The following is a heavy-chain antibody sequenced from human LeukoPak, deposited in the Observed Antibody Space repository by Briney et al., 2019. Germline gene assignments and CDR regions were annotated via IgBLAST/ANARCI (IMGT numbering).Heavy chain of an antibody. V-gene: IGHV4-59*01. CDR3: ARYATTSGPNWFDP. CDR1: GGSINGYY. Sequence: SETLSLTCAVSGGSINGYYWGWIRQPPGKGLEWIGWIHSTGTTKYDPSLTGRVTISVTTSKNQFSLKLTSVTAADTAFYYCARYATTSGPNWFDPWGRGTLVTVSS. J-gene: IGHJ5*02. CDR2: IHSTGTT. D-gene: IGHD2-15*01.